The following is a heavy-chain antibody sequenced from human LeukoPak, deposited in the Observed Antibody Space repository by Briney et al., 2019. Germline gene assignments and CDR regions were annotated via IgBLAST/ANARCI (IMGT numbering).Heavy chain of an antibody. CDR3: ARINFDWLLTYFDY. J-gene: IGHJ4*02. CDR2: ISAYNGNT. V-gene: IGHV1-18*04. Sequence: ASVKVPCKASGYTFTSYGISWVRQAPGQGLEWMGWISAYNGNTNYAQKLQGRVTMTTDTSTSTAYMELRSLRSDDTAVYYCARINFDWLLTYFDYWGQGTLVTVSS. D-gene: IGHD3-9*01. CDR1: GYTFTSYG.